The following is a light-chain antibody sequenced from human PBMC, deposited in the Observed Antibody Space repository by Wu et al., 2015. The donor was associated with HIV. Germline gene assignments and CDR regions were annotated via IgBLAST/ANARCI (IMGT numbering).Light chain of an antibody. CDR1: QDIFTY. V-gene: IGKV1-13*02. CDR3: QQLNSFPLT. Sequence: AIQLTQSPSSLSASIGDRVNITCRASQDIFTYLAWYQQTPGKPPRVLIYDASALQSGVSSRFSGSGSGKDFTLTISGLQREDFAIYFCQQLNSFPLTFGQGSRLET. CDR2: DAS. J-gene: IGKJ5*01.